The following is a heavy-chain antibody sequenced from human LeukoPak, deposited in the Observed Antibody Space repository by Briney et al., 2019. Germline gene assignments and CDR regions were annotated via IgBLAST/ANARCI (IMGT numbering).Heavy chain of an antibody. CDR3: ARLRRGY. CDR1: GLTVSSNH. Sequence: PGGSLRLSCAASGLTVSSNHMSWVRQAPGKGLEWVSLIKSDGTTEYADSVKGRFTISRDNSKNTLFLQMNSLRVEDTAVYYCARLRRGYWGRGTPVTVS. V-gene: IGHV3-53*01. CDR2: IKSDGTT. J-gene: IGHJ4*02.